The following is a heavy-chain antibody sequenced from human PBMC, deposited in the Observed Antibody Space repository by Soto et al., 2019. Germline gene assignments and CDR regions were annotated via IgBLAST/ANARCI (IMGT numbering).Heavy chain of an antibody. Sequence: VQLVESGGGVVQPGRSLRLSCAASGFTFSSYAMHWVRQAPGKGLEWVAVISYDGSNKYYADSVKGRFTISRDNSKNTLYLQMNSLRAEDTAVYYCARETAFDSGDYGAFDYWGQGTLVTVSS. D-gene: IGHD4-17*01. V-gene: IGHV3-30-3*01. CDR2: ISYDGSNK. J-gene: IGHJ4*02. CDR3: ARETAFDSGDYGAFDY. CDR1: GFTFSSYA.